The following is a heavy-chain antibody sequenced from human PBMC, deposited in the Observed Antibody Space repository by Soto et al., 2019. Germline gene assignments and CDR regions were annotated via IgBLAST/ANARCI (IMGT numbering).Heavy chain of an antibody. Sequence: QVTLKESGPVLVKPTETLTLRCTVSGLSITDSEMGVSWIRQPPGQPLEWLAHIDSSGEKSYRTFLKSRLAISNDASKSQIVLTMTNMDPADTATYYCARRHLAVAVSTWFDPWGQGIPVTVSS. CDR3: ARRHLAVAVSTWFDP. CDR1: GLSITDSEMG. J-gene: IGHJ5*02. D-gene: IGHD2-2*01. CDR2: IDSSGEK. V-gene: IGHV2-26*01.